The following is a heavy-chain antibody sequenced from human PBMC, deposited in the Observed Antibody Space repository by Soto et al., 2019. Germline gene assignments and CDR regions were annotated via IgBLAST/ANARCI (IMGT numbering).Heavy chain of an antibody. CDR3: ARGRSFSYDSTPPPMFDP. Sequence: GGSLRLSCAGSGFAFSTFDIHWVRQAPGKGLEWVSGIGTLSDTFYAASVQGRFTISRQNAKNSVYLQMDSLRAGDTAFYYCARGRSFSYDSTPPPMFDPWGQGTLVTVSS. CDR1: GFAFSTFD. D-gene: IGHD3-10*01. J-gene: IGHJ5*02. V-gene: IGHV3-13*01. CDR2: IGTLSDT.